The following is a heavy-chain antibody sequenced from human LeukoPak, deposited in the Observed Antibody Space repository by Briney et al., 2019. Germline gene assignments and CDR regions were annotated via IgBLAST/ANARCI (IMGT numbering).Heavy chain of an antibody. CDR3: ARDSMWYVPPDY. D-gene: IGHD2-15*01. J-gene: IGHJ4*02. Sequence: GRSLRLSWAASGFTVRSNYLTLARQAPGKGLEWDSVIYARGNTYYADSLKGRFTISRDISNNTLYLQMNSLRAEDTAVYYCARDSMWYVPPDYWGQGTLVTVSS. CDR1: GFTVRSNY. V-gene: IGHV3-66*01. CDR2: IYARGNT.